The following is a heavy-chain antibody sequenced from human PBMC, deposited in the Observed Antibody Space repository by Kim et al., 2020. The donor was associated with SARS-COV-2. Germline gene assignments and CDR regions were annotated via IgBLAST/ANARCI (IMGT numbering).Heavy chain of an antibody. V-gene: IGHV4-31*03. CDR2: IYYSGST. CDR3: AGEFMVRGVIISDY. CDR1: GGSISSGGYY. J-gene: IGHJ4*02. D-gene: IGHD3-10*01. Sequence: SETLSLTCTVSGGSISSGGYYWSWIRQHPGKGLEWIGYIYYSGSTYYNPSLKSRVTISVDTSKNQFSLKLSSVTAADTAVYYCAGEFMVRGVIISDYWGQGTLVTVSS.